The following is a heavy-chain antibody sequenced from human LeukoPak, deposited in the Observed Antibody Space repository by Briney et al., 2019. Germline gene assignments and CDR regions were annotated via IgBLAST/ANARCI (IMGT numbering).Heavy chain of an antibody. J-gene: IGHJ4*02. Sequence: PGGSLRLSCAASGFPFSSYPMHWVRQVPDKGLEWVASISFPGDVKNYADSVKGRFTISRDNSKNTLYLQMDGLRVDDTAVYYCASGPAAIVDYWGQGTLVTVSS. CDR1: GFPFSSYP. V-gene: IGHV3-30*04. D-gene: IGHD2-2*01. CDR2: ISFPGDVK. CDR3: ASGPAAIVDY.